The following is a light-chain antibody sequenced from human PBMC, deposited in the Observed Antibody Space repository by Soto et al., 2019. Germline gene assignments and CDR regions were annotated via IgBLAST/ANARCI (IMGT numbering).Light chain of an antibody. Sequence: QSVLTQPPSVSGAPGQRVTISCSGTTSNIGAGYDVHWYQLLPGTAPKLLIYANTDRPSGVPDRFSGSKSGTSASLAITGLPAEDEADYYCQSYDSGLSGSIFGGGTKLTVL. V-gene: IGLV1-40*01. CDR2: ANT. CDR1: TSNIGAGYD. J-gene: IGLJ2*01. CDR3: QSYDSGLSGSI.